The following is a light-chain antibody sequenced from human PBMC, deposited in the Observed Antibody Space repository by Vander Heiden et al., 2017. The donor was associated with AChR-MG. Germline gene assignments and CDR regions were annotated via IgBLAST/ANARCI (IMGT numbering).Light chain of an antibody. Sequence: EIVLTQSPGTLSLSPGERANLFCRASQSVSSNYLAWYQQKPGQAPRLLIYGASSRATAIPDRFSGSGSGTDFTLTISRLEPEDFAVYYCQQYGTSPLTFGPGTKVDIE. J-gene: IGKJ3*01. CDR3: QQYGTSPLT. V-gene: IGKV3-20*01. CDR2: GAS. CDR1: QSVSSNY.